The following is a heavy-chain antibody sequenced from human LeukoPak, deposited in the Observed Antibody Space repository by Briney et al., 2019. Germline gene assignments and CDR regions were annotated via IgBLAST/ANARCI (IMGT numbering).Heavy chain of an antibody. Sequence: SETLSLTCTVSGGSISSSSYYWGWIRQPPGKGLEWIGSIYYSGSTYYNPSLKSRVTISVDTSKNQFSLKLSSVTAADTAVYYCARHVTAVAGAVREYYFDYWGQGTLVTVSS. CDR1: GGSISSSSYY. J-gene: IGHJ4*02. V-gene: IGHV4-39*01. CDR3: ARHVTAVAGAVREYYFDY. D-gene: IGHD6-19*01. CDR2: IYYSGST.